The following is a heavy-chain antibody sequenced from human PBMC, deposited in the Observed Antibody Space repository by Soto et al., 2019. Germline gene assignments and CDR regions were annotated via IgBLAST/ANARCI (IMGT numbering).Heavy chain of an antibody. J-gene: IGHJ4*02. CDR2: MNPNTGDT. V-gene: IGHV1-8*01. CDR1: GYTFSNYD. Sequence: QVQLVQSGAEVKEPGASVKVSCRASGYTFSNYDMNWVRQATGQGPEWIGWMNPNTGDTGYAQKFQGRVTMTRDISTNTAYMELSSLRYEDTAVYYCAKVSRRGASIDYDYCGQGTVVTVSS. CDR3: AKVSRRGASIDYDY. D-gene: IGHD3-22*01.